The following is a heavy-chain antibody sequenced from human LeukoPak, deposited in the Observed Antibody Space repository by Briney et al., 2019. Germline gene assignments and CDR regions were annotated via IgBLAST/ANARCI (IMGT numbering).Heavy chain of an antibody. V-gene: IGHV3-53*01. J-gene: IGHJ4*02. D-gene: IGHD2/OR15-2a*01. CDR3: ARDLGTFYNY. Sequence: GGSLRLSCVASGITVSTNYMSWVRQAPGKGLEWVSVIYPGGTTYYADSVRGRFTISRDNSKNTVFLQMNSLRAEDTAVYYCARDLGTFYNYWGQGTLVTVSS. CDR2: IYPGGTT. CDR1: GITVSTNY.